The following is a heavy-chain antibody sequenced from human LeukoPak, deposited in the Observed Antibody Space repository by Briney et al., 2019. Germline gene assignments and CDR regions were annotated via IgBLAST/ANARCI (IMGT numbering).Heavy chain of an antibody. J-gene: IGHJ5*02. V-gene: IGHV6-1*01. D-gene: IGHD3-16*02. CDR1: GDSVSSNSAA. CDR2: TYYRSKWYN. Sequence: SQTLSLTCAISGDSVSSNSAAWNWIRQSPSRGLEWLGRTYYRSKWYNDYAVSVKSRITINPDTSKNQFSLKLSSVTAADTAVYYCARQPNYDYVWGSYRLRWFDPWGQGTLVTVSS. CDR3: ARQPNYDYVWGSYRLRWFDP.